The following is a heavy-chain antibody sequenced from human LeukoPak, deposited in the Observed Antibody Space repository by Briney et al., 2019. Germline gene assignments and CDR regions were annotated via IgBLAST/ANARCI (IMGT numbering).Heavy chain of an antibody. Sequence: SETLSLTCTVSGGSISSYYWSWIRQPPGKGLEWIGHISSSGSTTDNPSLKSRVTISVDTSKNQFSLRMSSVTAADTAVYFCARFTKYDGGGSYLDIWGQGTMVTVSS. CDR3: ARFTKYDGGGSYLDI. J-gene: IGHJ3*02. CDR2: ISSSGST. D-gene: IGHD3-22*01. CDR1: GGSISSYY. V-gene: IGHV4-59*13.